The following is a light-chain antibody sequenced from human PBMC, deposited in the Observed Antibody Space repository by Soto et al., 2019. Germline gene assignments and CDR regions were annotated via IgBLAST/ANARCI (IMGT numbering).Light chain of an antibody. CDR2: GAS. CDR3: QQYNSWPQT. CDR1: QSVDSK. V-gene: IGKV3-15*01. Sequence: EIVMTQSPATLSVSQGDRATLSCRASQSVDSKLAWYQQRPGQAPRLLIYGASTRETGVPARFSGSGSGTEFTLTISSLQSEDFAVYYCQQYNSWPQTFGQGTKVDIK. J-gene: IGKJ1*01.